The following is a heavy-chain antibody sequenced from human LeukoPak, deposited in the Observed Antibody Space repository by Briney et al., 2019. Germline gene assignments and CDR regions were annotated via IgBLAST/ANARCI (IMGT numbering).Heavy chain of an antibody. CDR3: ARGRYSGSYLLDY. D-gene: IGHD1-26*01. J-gene: IGHJ4*02. V-gene: IGHV3-21*05. Sequence: PGGSLRLSCAASGFTFSSYEMNWVRQAPGEGLEWISYISSSSTYRYYAASVKGRFTISRDNAKNSLYLQMNSLRAEDTALYYCARGRYSGSYLLDYWGQGTLVTVSS. CDR1: GFTFSSYE. CDR2: ISSSSTYR.